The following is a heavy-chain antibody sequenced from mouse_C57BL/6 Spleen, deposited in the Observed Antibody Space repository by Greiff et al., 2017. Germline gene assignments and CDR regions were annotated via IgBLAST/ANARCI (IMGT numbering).Heavy chain of an antibody. J-gene: IGHJ4*01. CDR3: VRHGTTVAMDY. V-gene: IGHV10-1*01. CDR2: IRSKSNNYAT. CDR1: GFSFNTYA. Sequence: EVMLVESGGGLVQPKGSLKLSCAASGFSFNTYAMNWVRQAPGKGLEWVARIRSKSNNYATYYADSVKDRFTISRDDSESMLYLQMNNLKTEDTAMYYCVRHGTTVAMDYWGQGTSVTVSS. D-gene: IGHD1-1*01.